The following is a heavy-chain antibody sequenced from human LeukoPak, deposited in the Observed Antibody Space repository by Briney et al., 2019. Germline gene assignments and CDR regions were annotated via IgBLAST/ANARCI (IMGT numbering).Heavy chain of an antibody. V-gene: IGHV1-8*01. CDR1: GYTFTSYD. J-gene: IGHJ6*03. Sequence: ASVKVSCKASGYTFTSYDINWVRQATGQGLEWMGWMNPNSGNTGYAQKFQGRVTMTRNTSISTAYMELSSLRSEDTAVYYCARIVTGDRKPPRRYYYYYMDVWGKVTTVTVSS. D-gene: IGHD4-17*01. CDR3: ARIVTGDRKPPRRYYYYYMDV. CDR2: MNPNSGNT.